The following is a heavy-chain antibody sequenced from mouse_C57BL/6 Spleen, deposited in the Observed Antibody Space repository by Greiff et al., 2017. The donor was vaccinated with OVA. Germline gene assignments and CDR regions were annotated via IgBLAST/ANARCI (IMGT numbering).Heavy chain of an antibody. CDR3: ARHNFNDYGSSPFDY. D-gene: IGHD1-1*01. CDR2: ILPGSGST. Sequence: VQLQQSGAELMKPGASVKLSCKATGYTFPGYWIEWVKQRPGHGLEWIGEILPGSGSTNYNEKFKGKATFTADTSANTAYMQLSSLTTEDSAIYYCARHNFNDYGSSPFDYWGQGTTLTVSS. J-gene: IGHJ2*01. V-gene: IGHV1-9*01. CDR1: GYTFPGYW.